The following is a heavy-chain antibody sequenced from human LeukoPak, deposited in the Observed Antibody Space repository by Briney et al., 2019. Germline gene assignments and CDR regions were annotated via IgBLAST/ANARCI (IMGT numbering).Heavy chain of an antibody. CDR1: SGSISSYY. CDR2: IYTSGST. D-gene: IGHD6-6*01. Sequence: SETLSLTCTVSSGSISSYYWSWIRQPAGKGLEWIGRIYTSGSTNYNPSLKSRVTMSVDTSKNQFSLKLSSVTAADTAVYYCARDNPDSSFFDYWGQGTLVTVSS. CDR3: ARDNPDSSFFDY. J-gene: IGHJ4*02. V-gene: IGHV4-4*07.